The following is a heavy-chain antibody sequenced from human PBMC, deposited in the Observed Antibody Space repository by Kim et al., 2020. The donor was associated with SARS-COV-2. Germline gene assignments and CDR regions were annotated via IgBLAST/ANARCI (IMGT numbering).Heavy chain of an antibody. D-gene: IGHD2-2*02. CDR3: ARVGRCSSTSCYSAFDI. CDR2: INPSGGST. Sequence: ASVKVSCKASGYTFTSYYMHWVRQAPGQGLEWMGIINPSGGSTSYAQKFQGRVTMTRDTSTSTVYMELSSLRSEDTAVYYCARVGRCSSTSCYSAFDIWGQGTMVTVSS. CDR1: GYTFTSYY. J-gene: IGHJ3*02. V-gene: IGHV1-46*01.